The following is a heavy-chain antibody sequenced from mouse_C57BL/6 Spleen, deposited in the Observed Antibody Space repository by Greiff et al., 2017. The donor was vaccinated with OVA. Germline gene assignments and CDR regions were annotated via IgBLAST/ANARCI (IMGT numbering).Heavy chain of an antibody. CDR3: ARSEGNWYFDV. J-gene: IGHJ1*03. Sequence: VQVVESGAELVRPGTSVKMSCKASGYTFTNYWIGWAKQRPGHGLEWIGDIYPGGGYTNYNEKFKGKATLTADKSSSTAYMQFSSLTSEDSAIYYCARSEGNWYFDVWGTGTTVTVSS. D-gene: IGHD3-3*01. V-gene: IGHV1-63*01. CDR1: GYTFTNYW. CDR2: IYPGGGYT.